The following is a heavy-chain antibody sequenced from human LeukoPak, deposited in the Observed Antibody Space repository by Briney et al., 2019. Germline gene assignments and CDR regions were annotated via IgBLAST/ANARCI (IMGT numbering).Heavy chain of an antibody. CDR1: GYSFTNYA. CDR3: AREYYYRSSGGFDS. D-gene: IGHD3-22*01. CDR2: INTNTGRP. J-gene: IGHJ4*02. Sequence: ASVKVSCKASGYSFTNYAINWVRQAPGQGLEWMGWINTNTGRPTYAQDFTGRFVFSLDVSVSTAYLQISSLQSDDTAVYFCAREYYYRSSGGFDSWGQGTLVTVSS. V-gene: IGHV7-4-1*02.